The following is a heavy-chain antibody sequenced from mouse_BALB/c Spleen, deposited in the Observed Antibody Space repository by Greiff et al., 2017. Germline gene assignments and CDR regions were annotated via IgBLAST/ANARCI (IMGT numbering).Heavy chain of an antibody. CDR1: GFSLTSYG. Sequence: VQLVESGPSLVQPSQSLSITCTVSGFSLTSYGVHWVRQSPGKGLEWLGVIWRGGSTDYNAAFMSRLSITKDNSKSQVFFKMNSLQADDTAIYYCAKSRAMITTGYAMDYWGQGTSVTVSA. J-gene: IGHJ4*01. CDR2: IWRGGST. CDR3: AKSRAMITTGYAMDY. D-gene: IGHD2-4*01. V-gene: IGHV2-5-1*01.